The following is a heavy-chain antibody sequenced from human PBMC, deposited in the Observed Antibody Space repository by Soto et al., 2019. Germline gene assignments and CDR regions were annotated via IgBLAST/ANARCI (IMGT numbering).Heavy chain of an antibody. CDR2: ISGYNGDT. Sequence: QGQLVQSGAEVKKPGASVKVSCKASGYTFTRYGISWVRQAPGQGLEWMGWISGYNGDTKYAQKFQGRVTMTVVTSTTTAYVELTSLTSDDRALSYCADNGQPPHYYYGLDVWGQGTTVTVSS. V-gene: IGHV1-18*01. CDR3: ADNGQPPHYYYGLDV. CDR1: GYTFTRYG. D-gene: IGHD2-8*01. J-gene: IGHJ6*02.